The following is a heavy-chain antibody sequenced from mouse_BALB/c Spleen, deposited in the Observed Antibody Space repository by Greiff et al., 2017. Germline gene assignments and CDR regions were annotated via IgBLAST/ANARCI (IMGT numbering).Heavy chain of an antibody. J-gene: IGHJ2*01. CDR3: ASPHYGYFDY. Sequence: EVKLMESGAELVKPGASVKLSCTASGFNIKDTYMHWVKQRPEQGLEWIGRIDPANGNTKYDPKFQGKATITADTSSNTAYLQLSSLTSEDTAVYYCASPHYGYFDYWGQGTTLTVSS. V-gene: IGHV14-3*02. CDR2: IDPANGNT. CDR1: GFNIKDTY. D-gene: IGHD1-1*01.